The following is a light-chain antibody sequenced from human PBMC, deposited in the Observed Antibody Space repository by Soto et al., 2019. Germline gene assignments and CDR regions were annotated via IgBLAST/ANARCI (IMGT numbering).Light chain of an antibody. CDR3: QQYNNWPRT. V-gene: IGKV3-20*01. J-gene: IGKJ1*01. CDR2: AAS. CDR1: QSVSSSY. Sequence: EIVLTQSPGTLSLSPGEGATLSCRASQSVSSSYLAWYQQKPGQAPRLLMYAASSRAAGIPDRFSGSGSGTDFTLTISRLEPEDFAVYYCQQYNNWPRTFGQGTKVDIK.